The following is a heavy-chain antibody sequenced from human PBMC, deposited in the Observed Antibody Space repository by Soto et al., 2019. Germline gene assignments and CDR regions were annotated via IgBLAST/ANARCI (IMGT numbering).Heavy chain of an antibody. V-gene: IGHV3-9*01. CDR3: AKSARRVIAYYYYYYMDF. Sequence: EVQLVESGGGLVQPGRSRRLSCAASGFTLDDYAMHWVRQAPGKGLEWVSGISWNSGSIGYAESVKGRFTISRDNAKNSLSLLMNSLSAEDTALYSCAKSARRVIAYYYYYYMDFWGKGTTVTVSS. J-gene: IGHJ6*03. D-gene: IGHD2-21*01. CDR1: GFTLDDYA. CDR2: ISWNSGSI.